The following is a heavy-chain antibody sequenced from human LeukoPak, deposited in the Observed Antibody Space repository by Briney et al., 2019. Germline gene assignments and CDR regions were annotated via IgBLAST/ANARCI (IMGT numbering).Heavy chain of an antibody. Sequence: ASVKVSCKASGYTFTDYYIHWVRQAPAQGLEWMGWINPSNGGTNFAQEFQGRVTMTRDTSISTAYMELSRLTSDDTAVYYCARVGYFGSGSYCPNWGQGTLVTVSS. V-gene: IGHV1-2*02. D-gene: IGHD3-10*01. CDR2: INPSNGGT. J-gene: IGHJ4*02. CDR1: GYTFTDYY. CDR3: ARVGYFGSGSYCPN.